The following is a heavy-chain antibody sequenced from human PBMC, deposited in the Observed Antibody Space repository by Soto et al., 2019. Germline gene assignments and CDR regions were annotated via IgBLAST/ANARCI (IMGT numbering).Heavy chain of an antibody. CDR2: VKRKTNGGTT. Sequence: EVQLVESGGGLVKPGGSLRLSCAASGFTFTNAWMSWVRQAPGKGLEWVGRVKRKTNGGTTDYAATVKDRFNISRDDSKNTLYLQMNNLKTEDTAVYYCATCYGSGTDCQEDYLAFWGQGTPVTVSS. V-gene: IGHV3-15*01. CDR3: ATCYGSGTDCQEDYLAF. J-gene: IGHJ4*02. D-gene: IGHD3-10*01. CDR1: GFTFTNAW.